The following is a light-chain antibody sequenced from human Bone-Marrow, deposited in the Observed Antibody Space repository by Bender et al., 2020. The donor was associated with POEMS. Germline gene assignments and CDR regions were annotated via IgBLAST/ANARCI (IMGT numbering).Light chain of an antibody. CDR1: SSDAGTYNL. CDR2: EGT. J-gene: IGLJ2*01. V-gene: IGLV2-23*01. CDR3: CSYAGRSTLV. Sequence: QSALTQPASVSGSPGQSITISCTGVSSDAGTYNLVSWYQQHPGKVPKLVIYEGTERPSGVSERFSASKSGNTTSLTISGLQAEDEAGYYCCSYAGRSTLVFGGGTMLTVL.